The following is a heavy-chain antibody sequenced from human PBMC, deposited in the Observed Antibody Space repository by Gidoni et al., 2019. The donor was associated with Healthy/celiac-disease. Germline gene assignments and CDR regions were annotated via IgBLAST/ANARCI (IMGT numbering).Heavy chain of an antibody. J-gene: IGHJ3*02. V-gene: IGHV1-18*01. D-gene: IGHD3-22*01. CDR3: ARDQDYYDSSGYYYSEGDAFDI. CDR1: GYTFTSYG. Sequence: QVQLVQSGAEVKKPGASVKVSCKASGYTFTSYGISWVRQAPGQGLDWMGWISDYNGNTNDAQKLQGRVTMTKDTSTSTAYMELRSLRYDDTAVYYCARDQDYYDSSGYYYSEGDAFDIWGQGTMVTVSS. CDR2: ISDYNGNT.